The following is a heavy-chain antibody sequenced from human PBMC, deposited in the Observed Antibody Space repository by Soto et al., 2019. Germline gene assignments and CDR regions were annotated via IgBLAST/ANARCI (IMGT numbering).Heavy chain of an antibody. D-gene: IGHD4-17*01. V-gene: IGHV1-46*01. Sequence: ASVKLSCKASGYTFTSYYMHWVRQAPGQGLEWMGIINPSGGSTSYAQKFQGRVTMTRDTSTSTVYMELSSLRSEDTAVYYCARDRYGDYYFDYWGQGTLVTVSS. J-gene: IGHJ4*02. CDR2: INPSGGST. CDR3: ARDRYGDYYFDY. CDR1: GYTFTSYY.